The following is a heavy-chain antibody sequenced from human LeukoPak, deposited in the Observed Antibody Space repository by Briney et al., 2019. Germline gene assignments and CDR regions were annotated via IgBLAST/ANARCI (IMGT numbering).Heavy chain of an antibody. CDR2: INSDARST. CDR3: ARGADTGYSSDS. CDR1: GFTFSNYW. Sequence: GGSLRLSCAASGFTFSNYWMHWVRQAPGKGLVWVSRINSDARSTSYADSVKGRFTISRDNARNTLYLQMNSLRAEDTAVYYCARGADTGYSSDSWGQGTLVTVSS. V-gene: IGHV3-74*01. D-gene: IGHD6-19*01. J-gene: IGHJ5*02.